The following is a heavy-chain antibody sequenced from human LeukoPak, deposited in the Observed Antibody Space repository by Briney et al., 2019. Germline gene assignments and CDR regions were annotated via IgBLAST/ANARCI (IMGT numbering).Heavy chain of an antibody. CDR3: VKDLSSSSWYEYWFDP. Sequence: GGSLRLSCEASGFALSSHCMTWVRQVPGRGPEWVVYVNRDGSETYYLDSVKGRFTIPRDNSKNTLYLQMSSLRAEDTAVYYCVKDLSSSSWYEYWFDPWGQGTLVTVSS. J-gene: IGHJ5*02. CDR2: VNRDGSET. V-gene: IGHV3-7*01. D-gene: IGHD6-13*01. CDR1: GFALSSHC.